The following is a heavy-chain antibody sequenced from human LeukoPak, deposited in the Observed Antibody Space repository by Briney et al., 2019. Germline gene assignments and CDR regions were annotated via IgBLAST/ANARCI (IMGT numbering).Heavy chain of an antibody. Sequence: HGESLRISCKGSGYSFTTYLIAWVRQMPGKGLEWMGIIHPGDSDTRYSPSFQGQVTISADKSISTAYLQWSSLKASDTAMYYCARQRESMYYYYYGMDVWGQGTTVTVSS. CDR1: GYSFTTYL. J-gene: IGHJ6*02. CDR3: ARQRESMYYYYYGMDV. CDR2: IHPGDSDT. V-gene: IGHV5-51*01.